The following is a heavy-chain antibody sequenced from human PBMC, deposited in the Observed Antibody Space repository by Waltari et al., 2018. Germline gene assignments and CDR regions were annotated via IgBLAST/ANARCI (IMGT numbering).Heavy chain of an antibody. V-gene: IGHV3-7*04. CDR2: IKQDGSEK. D-gene: IGHD6-19*01. CDR1: GFTFSSDW. J-gene: IGHJ3*02. CDR3: ARVQWLLYAFDI. Sequence: EVQLVESGGGLVQPGGSLRLSCAASGFTFSSDWMSWVRQAPGKGLEWVANIKQDGSEKYYVDSVKGRFTISRDNAKNSLYLQMNSLRAEDTAVYYCARVQWLLYAFDIWGQGTMVTVSS.